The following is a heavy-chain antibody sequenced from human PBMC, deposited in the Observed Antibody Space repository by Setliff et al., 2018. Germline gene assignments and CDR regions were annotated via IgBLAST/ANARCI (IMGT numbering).Heavy chain of an antibody. V-gene: IGHV4-38-2*01. CDR3: AKAKSRVAGGQNCDGDCLFYFDY. CDR1: GYSISSGYY. D-gene: IGHD2-21*02. Sequence: SETLSLTCGVSGYSISSGYYWGWIRQPPGKGLEWIGSIYRTGTTHYNPSLKSRVTMSVDTSKNQFSLKLSSVTAADTAVYYCAKAKSRVAGGQNCDGDCLFYFDYWGQGALVTVSS. J-gene: IGHJ4*02. CDR2: IYRTGTT.